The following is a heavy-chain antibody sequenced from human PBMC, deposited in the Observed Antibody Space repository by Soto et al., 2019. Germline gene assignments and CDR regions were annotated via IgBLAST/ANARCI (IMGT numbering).Heavy chain of an antibody. J-gene: IGHJ6*03. D-gene: IGHD3-10*01. CDR2: IWYDGSNK. CDR3: ARDGITMVRGVIEYYYYMDV. Sequence: GGSLRLSCAASGFTFSSYGMHWVRQAPGRGLEWVAVIWYDGSNKYYADSVKGRFTISRDNSKNTLYLQMNSLRAEDTAVYYCARDGITMVRGVIEYYYYMDVWGKGTTVTVSS. CDR1: GFTFSSYG. V-gene: IGHV3-33*01.